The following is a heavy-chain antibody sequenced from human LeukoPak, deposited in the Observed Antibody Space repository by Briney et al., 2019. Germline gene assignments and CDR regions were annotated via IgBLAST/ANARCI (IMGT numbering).Heavy chain of an antibody. Sequence: SETLSLTCAVYGGSFSGYYWSWIRQPPGKGLEWIGEINHSGSTNYNPSLKSRVTISVDTSKNQFSLKLSSVTAADTAVYYCARRSRQQLVRRWFDPWGQGTLVTVPS. CDR2: INHSGST. V-gene: IGHV4-34*01. D-gene: IGHD6-13*01. CDR3: ARRSRQQLVRRWFDP. J-gene: IGHJ5*02. CDR1: GGSFSGYY.